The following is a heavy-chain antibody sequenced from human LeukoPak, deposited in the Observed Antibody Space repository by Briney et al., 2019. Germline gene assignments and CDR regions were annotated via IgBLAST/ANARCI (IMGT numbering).Heavy chain of an antibody. J-gene: IGHJ3*02. CDR3: ARGRARIAAAGIRAFDI. CDR2: INHSGST. CDR1: GGSFSGYY. Sequence: PSETLSLTCAVYGGSFSGYYWSWIRQPPGKGLEWIGEINHSGSTNYNPSLKSRVTISVDTSKNQFSLKLSSVTAADTAVYYCARGRARIAAAGIRAFDIWGQGTMVAVSS. D-gene: IGHD6-13*01. V-gene: IGHV4-34*01.